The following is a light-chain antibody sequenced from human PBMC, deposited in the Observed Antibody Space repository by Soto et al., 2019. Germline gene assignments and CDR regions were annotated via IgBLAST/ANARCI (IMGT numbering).Light chain of an antibody. CDR1: QSVSSSY. Sequence: EIVLTQSPGTLSLSPGERATLSCRASQSVSSSYLAWYQQKPGQAPRLLIYGASSRASGITDRFGGSGSGTDFTLTISRLEPEDFAVYYCQQYGDSPRTFGQGTK. J-gene: IGKJ1*01. V-gene: IGKV3-20*01. CDR2: GAS. CDR3: QQYGDSPRT.